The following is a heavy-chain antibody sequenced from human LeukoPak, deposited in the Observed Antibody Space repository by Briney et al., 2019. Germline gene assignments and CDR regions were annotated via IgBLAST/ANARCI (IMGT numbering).Heavy chain of an antibody. V-gene: IGHV4-4*07. J-gene: IGHJ6*03. Sequence: SETLSLTCTVSGDSISSYYWSWIRQPAGKGLEWIGHIYTSGSTNYNPSLKSRVTMSVDTSKNQFSLELSSVTAADTAVYYCARDLKGGYYYYYLDVWGKGTTVTISS. D-gene: IGHD3-9*01. CDR3: ARDLKGGYYYYYLDV. CDR1: GDSISSYY. CDR2: IYTSGST.